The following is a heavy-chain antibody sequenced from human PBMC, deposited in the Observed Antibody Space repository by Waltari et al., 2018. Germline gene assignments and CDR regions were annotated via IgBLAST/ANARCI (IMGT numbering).Heavy chain of an antibody. J-gene: IGHJ4*02. CDR1: GFSFSSYG. V-gene: IGHV3-23*01. D-gene: IGHD3-16*01. CDR2: ISSAGGST. CDR3: AKGEPGGISPED. Sequence: VHLLESGGGLVQPGGSLRLSCAASGFSFSSYGMSWVRQAPGKGLEWVSGISSAGGSTYYADSVKGRFTISRDNSKNTLYLERNSLRAEDTARYYCAKGEPGGISPEDWGQGTLVTVSS.